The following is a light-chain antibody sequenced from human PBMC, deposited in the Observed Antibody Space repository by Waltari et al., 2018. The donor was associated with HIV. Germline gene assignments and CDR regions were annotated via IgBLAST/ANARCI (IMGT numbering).Light chain of an antibody. Sequence: DIQLTQSPPSLSASPGDSVTITCRASQDIDIYLGWFQQKAGQAPRPLISGTSTLRTGVPSRFRCSSSAADFTLNISRLEPDDFGTYFCHQYHSYPITFGRGTRLDIK. CDR2: GTS. J-gene: IGKJ5*01. CDR1: QDIDIY. CDR3: HQYHSYPIT. V-gene: IGKV1-16*01.